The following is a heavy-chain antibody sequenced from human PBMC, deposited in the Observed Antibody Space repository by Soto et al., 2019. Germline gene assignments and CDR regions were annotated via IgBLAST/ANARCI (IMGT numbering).Heavy chain of an antibody. CDR2: LHYTGNT. Sequence: SETLSLTCTVSGSRISSYFWTWIRQSPGKVLQWIWYLHYTGNTNYNSSLKRRFSMSLGTSKNRFSLRLTCFTPADPADYYCATMNHLAPKRNAFDIWGQGTMVTVSS. CDR1: GSRISSYF. CDR3: ATMNHLAPKRNAFDI. V-gene: IGHV4-59*01. J-gene: IGHJ3*02.